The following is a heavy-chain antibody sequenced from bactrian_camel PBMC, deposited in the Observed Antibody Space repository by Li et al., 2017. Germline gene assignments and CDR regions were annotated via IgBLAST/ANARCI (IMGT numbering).Heavy chain of an antibody. CDR2: IDSDGST. V-gene: IGHV3S55*01. D-gene: IGHD2*01. J-gene: IGHJ7*01. Sequence: VQLVESGGGSVQAGGSLTLSCAASGNTDGPYSMGWFRQAPGKEREGVASIDSDGSTSYADSVKGRFTISQDSTKNTLYLQMNNLKSDDAGMYYCAASSGRLWDRYGCYLDPAGMVYWGKGTQVTVS. CDR1: GNTDGPYS.